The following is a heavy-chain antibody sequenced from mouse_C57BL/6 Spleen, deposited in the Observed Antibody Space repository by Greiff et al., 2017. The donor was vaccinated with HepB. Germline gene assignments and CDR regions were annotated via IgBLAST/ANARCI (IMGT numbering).Heavy chain of an antibody. V-gene: IGHV1-52*01. Sequence: VQLQQPGAELVRPGSSVKLSCKASGYTFTSYWMHWVKQRPIQGLEWIGNIDPSDSETHYNQKFKDKATLTVDKSSSTAYMQLSSLTSEDSAVYYCARRVHDGYYGGYFDYWGQGTTLTVSS. CDR2: IDPSDSET. J-gene: IGHJ2*01. D-gene: IGHD2-3*01. CDR1: GYTFTSYW. CDR3: ARRVHDGYYGGYFDY.